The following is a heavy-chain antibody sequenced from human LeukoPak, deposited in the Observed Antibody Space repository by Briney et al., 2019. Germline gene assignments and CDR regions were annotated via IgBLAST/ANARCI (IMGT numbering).Heavy chain of an antibody. D-gene: IGHD6-19*01. J-gene: IGHJ6*02. CDR1: GGSFSGYY. CDR2: INHSGST. V-gene: IGHV4-34*01. CDR3: ARGSGIAVAGTLVYYYYGMDV. Sequence: SETLSLTCAVYGGSFSGYYWSWIRQPPGKGLEWIGEINHSGSTNYNPSLKSRVTISVDTSKNQFSLKLSSVTAADTAVYYCARGSGIAVAGTLVYYYYGMDVWGQGTTVTVSS.